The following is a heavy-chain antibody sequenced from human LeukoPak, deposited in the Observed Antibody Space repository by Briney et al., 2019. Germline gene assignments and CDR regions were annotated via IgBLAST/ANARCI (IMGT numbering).Heavy chain of an antibody. Sequence: GASVKVSCKASGYTFTSYGISWVRQAPGQGLEWMGWISAYNGNTNYAQKLQGRVTMTTDTSTSTAYMELSSLRSEDAAVYYCARDTVTTEFSGFDPWGQGTLVTVSS. CDR1: GYTFTSYG. CDR2: ISAYNGNT. CDR3: ARDTVTTEFSGFDP. J-gene: IGHJ5*02. D-gene: IGHD4-17*01. V-gene: IGHV1-18*01.